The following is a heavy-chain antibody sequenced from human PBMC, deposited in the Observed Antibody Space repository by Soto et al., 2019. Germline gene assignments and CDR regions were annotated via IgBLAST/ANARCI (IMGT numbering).Heavy chain of an antibody. CDR1: GFTFDDYA. CDR2: ISWNSGSI. J-gene: IGHJ6*03. Sequence: EVQLVESGGGLAQPGRSLRLSCAASGFTFDDYAMHWVRQAPGKGLEWVSGISWNSGSIGYVDSVKGRFTISRDNAKNSLYLQMNSLRAEDTALYYCVKDTSSGPDYYYMDVWGIGTTVTVSS. D-gene: IGHD7-27*01. V-gene: IGHV3-9*01. CDR3: VKDTSSGPDYYYMDV.